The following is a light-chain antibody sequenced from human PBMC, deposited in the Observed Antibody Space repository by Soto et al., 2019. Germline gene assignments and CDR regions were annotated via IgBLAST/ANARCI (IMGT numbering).Light chain of an antibody. CDR3: MQGTHWPKT. CDR1: QSPGYSDGNTY. Sequence: DVVMTQSPLSLTVTVGQPASISCRSSQSPGYSDGNTYLSWFQQGPGQSPRRLIYQVSKRDSGVPDRFSDSGSGTDFTLKISRVEADDVGIYYCMQGTHWPKTFGQGTKVEIK. V-gene: IGKV2-30*01. CDR2: QVS. J-gene: IGKJ1*01.